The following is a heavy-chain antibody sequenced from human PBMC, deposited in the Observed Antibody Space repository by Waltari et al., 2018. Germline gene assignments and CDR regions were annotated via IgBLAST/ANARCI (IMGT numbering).Heavy chain of an antibody. J-gene: IGHJ4*02. V-gene: IGHV3-74*01. CDR2: INRDGSST. D-gene: IGHD6-13*01. Sequence: EVQLVESGGGLVQPGGSLRLSCVASGFIFSTYWMDWVRQAPGKGLVWVSRINRDGSSTTYADSVKGQFTISRDNAKNTLYLHMSSLRAEDTAVYYCVRENIAAAGLESWGQGTLVTVSS. CDR3: VRENIAAAGLES. CDR1: GFIFSTYW.